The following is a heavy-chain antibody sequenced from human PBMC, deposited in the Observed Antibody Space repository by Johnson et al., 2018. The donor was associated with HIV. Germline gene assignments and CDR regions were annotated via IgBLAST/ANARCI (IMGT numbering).Heavy chain of an antibody. J-gene: IGHJ3*02. V-gene: IGHV3-7*01. CDR1: GFTFSSYG. D-gene: IGHD6-13*01. CDR3: ARDRGISSWLDAVDI. CDR2: IKQDGSEK. Sequence: VQLVESGGGLVQPGGSLRLSCAASGFTFSSYGMSWVRQAPGKGLEWVANIKQDGSEKYYVDSVKGRFTISRDNAKNSLYLQMHSLRAEDTAVYYCARDRGISSWLDAVDIWGQGTMVTVSS.